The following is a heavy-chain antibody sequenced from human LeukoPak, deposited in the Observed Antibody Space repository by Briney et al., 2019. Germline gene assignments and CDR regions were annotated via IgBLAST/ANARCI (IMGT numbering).Heavy chain of an antibody. J-gene: IGHJ3*02. CDR2: IIPIFGSA. CDR1: GGTFSSYA. V-gene: IGHV1-69*05. CDR3: ARVSQIAAAGTSYLGAFVI. Sequence: ASVKVSCKASGGTFSSYAISWMRQAPGQGLEWMGGIIPIFGSANYAQKFQGRVTITTDESTSTAYMELSSLRSEDTGVYYCARVSQIAAAGTSYLGAFVIWGQGTMVTVSS. D-gene: IGHD6-13*01.